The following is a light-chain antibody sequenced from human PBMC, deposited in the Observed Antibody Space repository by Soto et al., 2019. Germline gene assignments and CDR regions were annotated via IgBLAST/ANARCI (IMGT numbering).Light chain of an antibody. V-gene: IGKV2-28*01. J-gene: IGKJ5*01. Sequence: DIELTQSPLSLPVTPGEPASISCRSSQSLLQSNGNNHVDWYLQRPGQSPQLRLYVAFSHPAGVPDRFGGSGSGTEFSLEISRVDADDVGVDYFLHGAQSAVTFSQETRR. CDR3: LHGAQSAVT. CDR2: VAF. CDR1: QSLLQSNGNNH.